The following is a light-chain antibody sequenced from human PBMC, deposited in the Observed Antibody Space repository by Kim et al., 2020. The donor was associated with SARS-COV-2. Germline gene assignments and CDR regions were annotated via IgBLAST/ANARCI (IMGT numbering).Light chain of an antibody. J-gene: IGLJ3*02. CDR1: KLGDKY. CDR2: QDS. Sequence: SYELTQPPSVSVSPGQTASITCSGDKLGDKYACWYQQKPGQSPVLVIYQDSKRPSGIPERFSGYNSGNTATLTISGTQAMDEADYYCQAWDSSSRVFGGGTQRTVL. CDR3: QAWDSSSRV. V-gene: IGLV3-1*01.